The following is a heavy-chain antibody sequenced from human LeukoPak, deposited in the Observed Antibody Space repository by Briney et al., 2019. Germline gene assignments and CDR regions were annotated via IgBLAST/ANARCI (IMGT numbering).Heavy chain of an antibody. J-gene: IGHJ4*02. CDR2: INHSGST. Sequence: PSETLSLTCAVYGGSFSGYYWSWIREPPGKGLEWIGEINHSGSTNYNPSLKSRVTISVDTSKNQFSLKLSSVTAADTAVYYCASIYSYGDDYWGQGTLVTVSS. V-gene: IGHV4-34*01. D-gene: IGHD5-18*01. CDR1: GGSFSGYY. CDR3: ASIYSYGDDY.